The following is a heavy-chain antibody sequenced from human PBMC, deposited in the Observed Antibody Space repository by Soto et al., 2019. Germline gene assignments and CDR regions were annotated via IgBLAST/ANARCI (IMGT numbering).Heavy chain of an antibody. CDR3: ARSVAARPPAPHFDY. CDR2: ISSSSSYI. Sequence: EVQLVESGGGLVKPGGSLRLSCAASGFTFSSYSMNWVRQAPGKGLEWVSSISSSSSYIYYADSVKGRFTISRDNAKNSLYLQMNSLRAEDTAVYYCARSVAARPPAPHFDYWGQGTLVTVSS. V-gene: IGHV3-21*01. J-gene: IGHJ4*02. CDR1: GFTFSSYS. D-gene: IGHD6-6*01.